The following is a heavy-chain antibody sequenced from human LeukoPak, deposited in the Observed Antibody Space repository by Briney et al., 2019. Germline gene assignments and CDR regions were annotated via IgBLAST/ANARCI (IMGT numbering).Heavy chain of an antibody. D-gene: IGHD1-26*01. Sequence: GASVKVSCKASGYTFTGYYMHWVRQAPGQGLEWMGWINPNSGGTNYAQKFQGRVTMTRDTSISTAYMELSRLRSDDTAVYYCARAVNSGSYPNWFDPWGQGTLVTVSS. V-gene: IGHV1-2*02. CDR3: ARAVNSGSYPNWFDP. CDR2: INPNSGGT. J-gene: IGHJ5*02. CDR1: GYTFTGYY.